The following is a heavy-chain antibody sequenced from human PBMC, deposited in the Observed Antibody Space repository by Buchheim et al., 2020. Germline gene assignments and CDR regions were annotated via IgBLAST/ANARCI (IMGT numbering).Heavy chain of an antibody. CDR1: GGTFRASD. Sequence: QVQLVQSGAEVKKPGSSVKVSCKASGGTFRASDITWVRQAPGQGLEWMGGIAPIFGSTNLAQKFQGRVTVTADDSTGTQSMDLISLTPDDTAVYYCATRYSWGQGTL. CDR2: IAPIFGST. V-gene: IGHV1-69*01. D-gene: IGHD2-21*01. CDR3: ATRYS. J-gene: IGHJ5*02.